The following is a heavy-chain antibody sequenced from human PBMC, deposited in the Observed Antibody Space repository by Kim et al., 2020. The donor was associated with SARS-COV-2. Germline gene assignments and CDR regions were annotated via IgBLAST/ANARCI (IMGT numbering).Heavy chain of an antibody. CDR1: GFTFSSYG. J-gene: IGHJ6*02. CDR2: ISYDGSNK. Sequence: GGSLRLSCAASGFTFSSYGMHWVRQAPGKGLEWVAVISYDGSNKYYADSVKGRLTISRDNSKNTLYLQMNSLRAEDTAVYYCAKPGPNYYYYGMDVWGQGTTVTVSS. V-gene: IGHV3-30*18. CDR3: AKPGPNYYYYGMDV.